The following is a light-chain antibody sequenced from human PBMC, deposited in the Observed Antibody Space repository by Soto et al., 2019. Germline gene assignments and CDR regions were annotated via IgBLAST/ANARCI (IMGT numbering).Light chain of an antibody. V-gene: IGKV3-15*01. CDR3: QHYSTWPPEI. Sequence: IVVTQSPATLSVSPGERATLSCRASQSISSNLAWYQQKPGQAPRLLIYGASTRATGIPARFSGSGSGTEFTLTISSLQSEDFAVYYCQHYSTWPPEIFGQGTKVEIK. J-gene: IGKJ1*01. CDR1: QSISSN. CDR2: GAS.